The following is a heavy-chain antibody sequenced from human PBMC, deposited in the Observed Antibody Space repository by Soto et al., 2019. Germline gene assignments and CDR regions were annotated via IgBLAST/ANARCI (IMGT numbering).Heavy chain of an antibody. Sequence: SETLSLTCTFSVYSISSGSYWAWIRQPPGKGPEWIASIYHGGTTFYNPSLKSRITISVDKSNNQFSLKLTSVTAADTAVYYCARVHVMVVDGSTFDYWGHGTQVTVSS. CDR2: IYHGGTT. J-gene: IGHJ4*01. D-gene: IGHD6-19*01. V-gene: IGHV4-38-2*02. CDR1: VYSISSGSY. CDR3: ARVHVMVVDGSTFDY.